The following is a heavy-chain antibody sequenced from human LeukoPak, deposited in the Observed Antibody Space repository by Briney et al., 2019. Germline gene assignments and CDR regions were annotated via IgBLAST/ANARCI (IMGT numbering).Heavy chain of an antibody. V-gene: IGHV4-38-2*02. CDR1: GYSISSGYY. D-gene: IGHD5-12*01. Sequence: SETLSLTCTVSGYSISSGYYWGWIRQPPGKGLEWIGSIYHSGSTYYNPSLKSRVTISVDTSKNQFSLKLSSVTAADTAVYYCARATMSDIAVDYWGQGTLVTVSS. J-gene: IGHJ4*02. CDR3: ARATMSDIAVDY. CDR2: IYHSGST.